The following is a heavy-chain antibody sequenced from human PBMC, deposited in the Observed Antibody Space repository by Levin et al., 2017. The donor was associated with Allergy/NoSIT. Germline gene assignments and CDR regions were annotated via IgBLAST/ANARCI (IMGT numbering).Heavy chain of an antibody. CDR2: IKEDGRDK. Sequence: GGSLRLSCAASGFTFSSYLMTWVRQAPGKGLEWVANIKEDGRDKNYVDSVKGRFTISRDNAKNSVYLQMNSLRAEDTAVYYCVSSSGYWGQGTLVTVSS. CDR3: VSSSGY. D-gene: IGHD6-6*01. V-gene: IGHV3-7*01. CDR1: GFTFSSYL. J-gene: IGHJ4*02.